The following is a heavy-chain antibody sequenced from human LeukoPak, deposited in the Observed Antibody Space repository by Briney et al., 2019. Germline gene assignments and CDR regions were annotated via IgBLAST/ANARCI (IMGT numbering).Heavy chain of an antibody. Sequence: SETLSLTCTVSGGSINRSYYYWGWIRQPPGQGLEWIGSIYYSGNTYYNPSLKSRVTISVDTSKNQFSLKLSSVTAADTAVYYCARLMTTVTSEYWGQGPLVTLSS. J-gene: IGHJ4*02. CDR1: GGSINRSYYY. V-gene: IGHV4-39*01. D-gene: IGHD4-17*01. CDR2: IYYSGNT. CDR3: ARLMTTVTSEY.